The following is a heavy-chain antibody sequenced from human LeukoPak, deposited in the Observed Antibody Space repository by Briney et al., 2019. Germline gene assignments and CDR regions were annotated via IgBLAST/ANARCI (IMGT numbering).Heavy chain of an antibody. CDR2: IYPDYSDI. D-gene: IGHD3-3*01. CDR1: GYKFTSYW. Sequence: AGESLKISCKGSGYKFTSYWIAWVRQMPGKGLEWMGIIYPDYSDIRYSPSFEGQVTISVDKSISTAYLQWSSLKASDTALYYCARRLWRRDYNFDAFDMWGQGTLVTVSS. V-gene: IGHV5-51*01. CDR3: ARRLWRRDYNFDAFDM. J-gene: IGHJ3*02.